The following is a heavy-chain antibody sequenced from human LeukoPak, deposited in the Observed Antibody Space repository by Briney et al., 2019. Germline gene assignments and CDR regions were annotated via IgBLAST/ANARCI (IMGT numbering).Heavy chain of an antibody. J-gene: IGHJ5*02. CDR3: ARFLTGYRINWFDP. CDR2: INHSGST. D-gene: IGHD2-15*01. Sequence: SETLSLTCAVYGGSFSGYYWSWIRQPPGRGLEWIGEINHSGSTNYNPSLKSRVTISVDTSKNQFSLKLSSVTAADTAVYYCARFLTGYRINWFDPWGQGTLVTVSS. V-gene: IGHV4-34*01. CDR1: GGSFSGYY.